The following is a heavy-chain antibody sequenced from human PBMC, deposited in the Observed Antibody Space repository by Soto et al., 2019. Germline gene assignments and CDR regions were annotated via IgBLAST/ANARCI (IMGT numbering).Heavy chain of an antibody. CDR3: ARGAAYPCSYCFDY. D-gene: IGHD3-16*01. V-gene: IGHV3-53*05. J-gene: IGHJ4*02. Sequence: GGSLRLSCAASGFTVSSNYMSWVRQAPGKGLEWVSVIYSGGSTYYADSVKGRFTISRDNSKNKLYLQMNSLRAVDTAVYYCARGAAYPCSYCFDYWGQGSLVTVSS. CDR2: IYSGGST. CDR1: GFTVSSNY.